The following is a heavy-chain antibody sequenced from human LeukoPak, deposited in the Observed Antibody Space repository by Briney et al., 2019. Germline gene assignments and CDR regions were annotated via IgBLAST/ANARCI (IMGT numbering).Heavy chain of an antibody. CDR2: ISYDGSNK. CDR1: GFTFSSYG. V-gene: IGHV3-30*18. CDR3: AKDRAAAPDC. D-gene: IGHD6-13*01. Sequence: PGGSLRLSCAAPGFTFSSYGMHWVRQAPGKGLEWVAVISYDGSNKYYADSVKGRFTISRDNSKNTLYLQMNSLRAEDTAVYYCAKDRAAAPDCWGQGTLVTVSS. J-gene: IGHJ4*02.